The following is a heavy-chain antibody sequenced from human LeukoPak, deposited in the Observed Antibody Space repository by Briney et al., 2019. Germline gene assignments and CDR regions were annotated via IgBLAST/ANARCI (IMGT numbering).Heavy chain of an antibody. CDR1: GITFSDYT. J-gene: IGHJ6*02. CDR3: ATMHYYALDV. Sequence: GGSLRLSCAASGITFSDYTMSWIRQAPGKGLEWISYIGSSGRTIYYADSVKGRFTTSRDNAKNSLYLQMNSLRAEDTAVYFCATMHYYALDVWGQGTTVTVSS. V-gene: IGHV3-11*01. CDR2: IGSSGRTI.